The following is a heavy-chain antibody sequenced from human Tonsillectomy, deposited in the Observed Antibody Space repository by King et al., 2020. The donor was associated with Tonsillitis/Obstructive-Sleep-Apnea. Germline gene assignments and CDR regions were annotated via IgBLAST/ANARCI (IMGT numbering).Heavy chain of an antibody. D-gene: IGHD1-26*01. V-gene: IGHV4-59*01. CDR1: GGSISSYY. Sequence: QLQESGPGLVKPSETLSLTCTVSGGSISSYYWSWMRQPPGKRLEWIGYIYYSGSTNYNPSLTDRITISVETSKNQFSLKLSSVTAADTAVYYCARVGATTWWFDPWGQGTLVTVSS. CDR3: ARVGATTWWFDP. CDR2: IYYSGST. J-gene: IGHJ5*02.